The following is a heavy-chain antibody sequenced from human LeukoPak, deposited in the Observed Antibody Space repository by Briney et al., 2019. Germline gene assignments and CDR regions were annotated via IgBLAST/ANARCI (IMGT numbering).Heavy chain of an antibody. Sequence: SVKVSCKASGYTFTSYGISWVRQAPGQGLEWMGGIIPIFGTANYAQKFQGRVTITADESTSTAYMELSSLRSEDTAVYYCASPSMVRGVDYYYYGMDVWGKGTTVTVSS. CDR2: IIPIFGTA. D-gene: IGHD3-10*01. J-gene: IGHJ6*04. CDR3: ASPSMVRGVDYYYYGMDV. V-gene: IGHV1-69*13. CDR1: GYTFTSYG.